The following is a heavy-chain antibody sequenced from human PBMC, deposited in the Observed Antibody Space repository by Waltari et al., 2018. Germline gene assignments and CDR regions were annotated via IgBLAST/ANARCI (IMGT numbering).Heavy chain of an antibody. CDR1: GGSISSHY. J-gene: IGHJ4*02. Sequence: QVQLQESGPGLVKPSETLSLTCTVSGGSISSHYWSWIRQPPGKGLEWIGYIYYSGSTNYNPSLKSRVTISVDTSKNQFSLKLSSVTAADTAVYYCAREGGSYFLDYWGQGTLVTVSS. V-gene: IGHV4-59*11. D-gene: IGHD1-26*01. CDR2: IYYSGST. CDR3: AREGGSYFLDY.